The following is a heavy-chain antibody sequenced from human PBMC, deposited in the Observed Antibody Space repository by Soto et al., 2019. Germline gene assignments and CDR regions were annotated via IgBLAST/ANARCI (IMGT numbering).Heavy chain of an antibody. J-gene: IGHJ4*02. V-gene: IGHV4-59*08. Sequence: QVQLQESGPGRVKPSEALSLTCTASGGSISPYYWSWIRQPPGEGMEWLGYIYYSGYTNYNPSLQRRLTISVDTSKNQFSLRLSSVTAADTAVYFCARLIRDASGSYRLDYWGRGTLVTVSS. CDR3: ARLIRDASGSYRLDY. D-gene: IGHD3-10*01. CDR1: GGSISPYY. CDR2: IYYSGYT.